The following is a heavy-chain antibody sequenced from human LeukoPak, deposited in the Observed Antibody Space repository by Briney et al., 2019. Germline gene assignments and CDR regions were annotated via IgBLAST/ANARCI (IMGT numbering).Heavy chain of an antibody. D-gene: IGHD4-23*01. CDR1: RFSFSTYP. Sequence: GGSLRLSCAASRFSFSTYPMGWVRQASCKGLERVAVISYDGSNKYYADSVKGRFTISRDNSKNTLYLQMNSLRAEDTAVYYCANPSGYGGWVYFDYWGQGTLVTVSS. CDR2: ISYDGSNK. V-gene: IGHV3-30*18. J-gene: IGHJ4*02. CDR3: ANPSGYGGWVYFDY.